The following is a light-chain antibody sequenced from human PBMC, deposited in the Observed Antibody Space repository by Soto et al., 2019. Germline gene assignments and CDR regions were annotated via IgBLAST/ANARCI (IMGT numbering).Light chain of an antibody. CDR1: QSVSSN. V-gene: IGKV3-11*01. CDR3: QHRMNWPLT. J-gene: IGKJ5*01. Sequence: EIVITQSPATLSVSPGESATLSCRASQSVSSNLAWHQQKPGQTPRLLIYDASNRATGIPARFSGSGSETDFTLTISSLEPEDFAVYYCQHRMNWPLTFGQGTRREIK. CDR2: DAS.